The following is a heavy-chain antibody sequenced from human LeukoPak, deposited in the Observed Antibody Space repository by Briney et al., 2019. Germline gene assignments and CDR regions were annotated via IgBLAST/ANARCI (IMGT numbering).Heavy chain of an antibody. J-gene: IGHJ4*02. V-gene: IGHV3-7*01. D-gene: IGHD1-14*01. CDR2: ISQGGSDK. CDR3: TRDRSRAEDD. Sequence: GGSLRLSCAASGFTFSGHWMSWVRQAPGKGLEWVANISQGGSDKYYVDSVKGRFTISRDNANNLLYLQMNSLRGEDTAVYYCTRDRSRAEDDWGQGTLVTVSS. CDR1: GFTFSGHW.